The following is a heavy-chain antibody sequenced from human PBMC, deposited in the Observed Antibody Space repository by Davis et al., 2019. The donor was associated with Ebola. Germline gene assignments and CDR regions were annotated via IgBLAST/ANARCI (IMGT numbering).Heavy chain of an antibody. J-gene: IGHJ4*01. Sequence: GGSLRLSCTASGFTFSSYAMHWVRQAPGKGLEWVAVISYGGSEEYYADSLKGRFAISRDNSKATLFLQINSLRPDDTAVYYCARDFFEYSSSSFSDYWGHGTLVTVSS. CDR2: ISYGGSEE. CDR3: ARDFFEYSSSSFSDY. V-gene: IGHV3-30*03. D-gene: IGHD6-6*01. CDR1: GFTFSSYA.